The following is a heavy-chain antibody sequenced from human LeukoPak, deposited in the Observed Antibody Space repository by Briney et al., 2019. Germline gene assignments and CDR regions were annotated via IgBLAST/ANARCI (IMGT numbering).Heavy chain of an antibody. D-gene: IGHD1-26*01. J-gene: IGHJ1*01. Sequence: GGSLRLSCAPSGFTFSSYAMSWVRQAPGKGLEWVSAISGSGVTTHYAGSVKGRFSISRDNSKNTLYLQMNSLRAEDTALYYCAKKVVVGATSPYSDFQDWGQGTLVTVSS. CDR3: AKKVVVGATSPYSDFQD. V-gene: IGHV3-23*01. CDR1: GFTFSSYA. CDR2: ISGSGVTT.